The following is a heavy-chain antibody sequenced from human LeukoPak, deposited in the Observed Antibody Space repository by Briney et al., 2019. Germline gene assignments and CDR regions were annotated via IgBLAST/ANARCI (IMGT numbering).Heavy chain of an antibody. CDR1: GFTFSSYE. CDR2: ISSSGSTK. D-gene: IGHD3-10*01. J-gene: IGHJ4*02. CDR3: ARGRMVRGVIIHYYFDY. V-gene: IGHV3-48*03. Sequence: GGSLRLSCAASGFTFSSYEMNWVRQAPGKGLEWVSYISSSGSTKYYADSVKGRFTISRDNAKNSLYLQMNSLRAEDTAVYYCARGRMVRGVIIHYYFDYWGQGTLVTVSS.